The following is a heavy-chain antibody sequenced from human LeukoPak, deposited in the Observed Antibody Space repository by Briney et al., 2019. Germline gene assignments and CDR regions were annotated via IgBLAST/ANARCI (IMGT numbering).Heavy chain of an antibody. CDR3: ARGRRLRMQVPAANSWFDP. CDR1: GGSISNSNYY. V-gene: IGHV4-39*07. D-gene: IGHD2-2*01. Sequence: PSETLSLTCTVSGGSISNSNYYWGWIRQPPGKGLEWIGEINHSGSTNYNPSLKSRVTISVDTSKNQFSLKLSSVTAADTAVCYCARGRRLRMQVPAANSWFDPWGQGTLVTVSS. CDR2: INHSGST. J-gene: IGHJ5*02.